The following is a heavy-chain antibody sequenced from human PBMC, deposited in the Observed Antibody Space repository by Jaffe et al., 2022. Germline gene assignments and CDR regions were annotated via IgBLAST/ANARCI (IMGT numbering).Heavy chain of an antibody. V-gene: IGHV3-74*01. CDR2: VNNDATTT. D-gene: IGHD4-17*01. CDR1: GFTFSGYA. CDR3: ARGRGGAWYYDY. Sequence: EVQLVESGGGLVQPGGSLRLSCAASGFTFSGYAMHWVRQAPGKGLLWVSRVNNDATTTNYADSVKGRFTISRDNDKNTLYLQMSSLRAEDTAVYYCARGRGGAWYYDYWGQGILVTVSS. J-gene: IGHJ4*02.